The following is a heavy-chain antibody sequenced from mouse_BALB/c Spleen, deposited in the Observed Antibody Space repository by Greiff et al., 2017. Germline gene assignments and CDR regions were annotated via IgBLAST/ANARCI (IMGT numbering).Heavy chain of an antibody. CDR2: ISNGGGST. D-gene: IGHD2-3*01. CDR3: ARHPADGYYGWFAY. J-gene: IGHJ3*01. Sequence: EVKLMESGGGLVQPGGSLKLSCAASGFTFSSYTMSWVRQTPEKRLEWVAYISNGGGSTYYPDTVKGRFTISRDDAKNTLYLQMSSLKSEDTAMYYCARHPADGYYGWFAYWGQGTLVTVSA. CDR1: GFTFSSYT. V-gene: IGHV5-12-2*01.